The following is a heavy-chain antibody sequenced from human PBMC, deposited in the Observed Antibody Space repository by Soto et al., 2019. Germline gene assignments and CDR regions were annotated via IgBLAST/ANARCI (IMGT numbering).Heavy chain of an antibody. V-gene: IGHV3-30*18. CDR2: ISYDGSNK. CDR3: AKDRGSSSWGSVDYYYGMDV. J-gene: IGHJ6*02. CDR1: GFTFSSYG. Sequence: AGGSLRLSCAASGFTFSSYGMHWVRQAPGKGLEWVAVISYDGSNKYYADSVKGRFTISRDNSKNTLYLQMNSLRAEDTAVYYCAKDRGSSSWGSVDYYYGMDVWGQGTTVTVSS. D-gene: IGHD6-13*01.